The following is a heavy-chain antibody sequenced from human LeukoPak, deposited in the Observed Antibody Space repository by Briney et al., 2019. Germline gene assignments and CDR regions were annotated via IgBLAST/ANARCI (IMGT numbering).Heavy chain of an antibody. J-gene: IGHJ4*02. V-gene: IGHV4-39*01. D-gene: IGHD6-13*01. CDR3: ASWQFSSSSAY. CDR2: IYYSGST. CDR1: GGXISSTTYY. Sequence: SETLSLTCTVSGGXISSTTYYWGWIRQPPGKGLEWIGSIYYSGSTYYNPSLKSRVTISVDKSNNQFSLKLYSVTAADTAVYFCASWQFSSSSAYWGQGTLVTVSS.